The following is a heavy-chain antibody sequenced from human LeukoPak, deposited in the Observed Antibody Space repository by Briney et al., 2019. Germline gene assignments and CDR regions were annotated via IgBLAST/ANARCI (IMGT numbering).Heavy chain of an antibody. J-gene: IGHJ4*02. CDR3: ARQRWELLYYFDY. CDR1: GGSISSRNYY. CDR2: IYTSGST. V-gene: IGHV4-61*02. D-gene: IGHD1-26*01. Sequence: SETLSLTCTVSGGSISSRNYYWSWIRQPAGKGLEWIGRIYTSGSTNYNPSLKSRVTISVDTSKNQFSLKLSSVTAADTAVYYCARQRWELLYYFDYWGQGTLVTVSS.